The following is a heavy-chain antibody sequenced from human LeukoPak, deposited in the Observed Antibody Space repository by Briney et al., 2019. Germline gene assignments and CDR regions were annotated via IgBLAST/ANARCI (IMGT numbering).Heavy chain of an antibody. V-gene: IGHV1-8*02. CDR2: MNPTSGNT. Sequence: ASVKVSCKASGYSFSSYGLNWVRQAAGQGLEWMGWMNPTSGNTGYAQKFQGRVTMTRDTSITTAYMDLRSLRSEDTAVYYRMFSGYNYNYYMDVWGSGTTVTVSS. CDR3: MFSGYNYNYYMDV. D-gene: IGHD1-26*01. J-gene: IGHJ6*03. CDR1: GYSFSSYG.